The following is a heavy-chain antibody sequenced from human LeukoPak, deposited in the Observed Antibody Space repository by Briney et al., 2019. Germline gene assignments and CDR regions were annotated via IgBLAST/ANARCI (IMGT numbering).Heavy chain of an antibody. CDR2: IYYSGST. D-gene: IGHD4-17*01. CDR3: AGGGYGDYAFDY. Sequence: SETLSLTCTVSGGSISSSSYYWGWIRQPPGKGLEWIGSIYYSGSTYYNPSLKSRVTISVDTSKNQFSLKLSSVTAADTAVYYCAGGGYGDYAFDYWGQGTLVTVSS. V-gene: IGHV4-39*07. CDR1: GGSISSSSYY. J-gene: IGHJ4*02.